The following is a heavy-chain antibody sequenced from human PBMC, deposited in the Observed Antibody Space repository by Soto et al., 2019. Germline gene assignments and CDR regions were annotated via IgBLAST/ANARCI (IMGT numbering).Heavy chain of an antibody. J-gene: IGHJ4*02. V-gene: IGHV4-39*01. CDR1: GGSISSSSYY. CDR2: IYYSGST. D-gene: IGHD1-26*01. Sequence: QLQLQESGPGLVKPSETLSLTCTVSGGSISSSSYYWGWIRQPPGKGLEWIGSIYYSGSTYYNPSLKSRVTISVDTSKNQFSLRRSSVTAADTAVYYCARLRDPLISVGATRDYFDYWGQGTLVTVSS. CDR3: ARLRDPLISVGATRDYFDY.